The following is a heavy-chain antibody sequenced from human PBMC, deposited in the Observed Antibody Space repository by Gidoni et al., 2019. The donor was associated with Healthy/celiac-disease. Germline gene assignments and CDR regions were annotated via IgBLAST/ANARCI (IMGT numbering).Heavy chain of an antibody. Sequence: QVQLVQSWAEVKKPGSSVKVSCKASGGTFSSYAISWVRQAPGKGLEWMGGVIPIFGTAKYAKKFQGRVTITADESTRTAYMELSRLRSEDTAVYYCARVWGDSGSYYGEYWGQGTLVTVSS. J-gene: IGHJ4*02. CDR3: ARVWGDSGSYYGEY. CDR2: VIPIFGTA. V-gene: IGHV1-69*01. CDR1: GGTFSSYA. D-gene: IGHD1-26*01.